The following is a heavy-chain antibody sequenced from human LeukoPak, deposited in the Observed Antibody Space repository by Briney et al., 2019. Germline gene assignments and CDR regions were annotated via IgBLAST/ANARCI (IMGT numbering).Heavy chain of an antibody. D-gene: IGHD3-10*01. Sequence: GASVKVSCKASGYTFTSYYMHWVRQAPGQGLEWMGIINPSGGSTSYAQKFQGRVTMTRDMSTSTVYMELSSLRSEDTAVYYCARGREELWFGESQLFDYWGQGTLVTVSS. CDR2: INPSGGST. J-gene: IGHJ4*02. CDR3: ARGREELWFGESQLFDY. CDR1: GYTFTSYY. V-gene: IGHV1-46*01.